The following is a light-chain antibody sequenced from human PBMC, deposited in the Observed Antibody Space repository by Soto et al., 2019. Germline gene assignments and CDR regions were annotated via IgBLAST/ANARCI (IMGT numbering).Light chain of an antibody. CDR2: GNT. CDR3: QSYDDSLSVHYV. CDR1: SSNIGSTYD. V-gene: IGLV1-40*01. J-gene: IGLJ1*01. Sequence: QSALTQPPSVSGAPGQRFTISCTGSSSNIGSTYDVQWYQQLPGTAPKLLIHGNTNRPSGVPDRFSGPKSGTSASLAITGLQADDEADYYCQSYDDSLSVHYVFGTGTKVTVL.